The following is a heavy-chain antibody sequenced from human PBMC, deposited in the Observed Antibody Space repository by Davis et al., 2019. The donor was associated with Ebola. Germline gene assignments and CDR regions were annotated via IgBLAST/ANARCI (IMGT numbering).Heavy chain of an antibody. CDR2: INPNTGGT. CDR1: GYSLTEAA. V-gene: IGHV1-2*02. J-gene: IGHJ4*02. Sequence: ASVKVSCKVSGYSLTEAAIHWLRQAPGQGLEWMGWINPNTGGTNYAQKFQDRVTMTRDTSISTVYIEVTRLRSDDTAVYYCAKAMYGGATVSDYWGQGTQVTVSS. CDR3: AKAMYGGATVSDY. D-gene: IGHD4-23*01.